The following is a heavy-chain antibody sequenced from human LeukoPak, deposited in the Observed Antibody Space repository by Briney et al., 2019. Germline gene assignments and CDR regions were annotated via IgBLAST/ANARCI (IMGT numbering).Heavy chain of an antibody. D-gene: IGHD4-17*01. V-gene: IGHV4-61*01. CDR3: ARRSFDYGDPSFDY. J-gene: IGHJ4*02. CDR2: IYYSGST. Sequence: SETLSLTCTVSGGSFNSGSYYWNWIRQPPGKGLEWIGYIYYSGSTNYNPSLKSRVTISVDTSKNQFSLKLSSVTAADTAVYYCARRSFDYGDPSFDYWGQGTLVTVSS. CDR1: GGSFNSGSYY.